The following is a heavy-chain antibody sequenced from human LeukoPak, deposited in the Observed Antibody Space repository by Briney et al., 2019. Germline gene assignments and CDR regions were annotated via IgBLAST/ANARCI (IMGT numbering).Heavy chain of an antibody. D-gene: IGHD3-10*01. CDR2: ISYDGSNK. J-gene: IGHJ3*02. CDR1: GFTFSSYA. Sequence: PGRSLRLSCAASGFTFSSYAMHWVRQAPGKGLEWVAVISYDGSNKYYADSVKGRFTISRDNSKNTLYLQMNSLRAEDTAVYYCAREGYYGSGSPTHAFDIWGQGTMVTVSS. CDR3: AREGYYGSGSPTHAFDI. V-gene: IGHV3-30*04.